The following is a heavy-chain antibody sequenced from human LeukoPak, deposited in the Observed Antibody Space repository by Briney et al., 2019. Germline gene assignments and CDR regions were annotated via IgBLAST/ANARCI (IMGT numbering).Heavy chain of an antibody. J-gene: IGHJ6*02. CDR3: ARVISGYNYYYYYGMDV. V-gene: IGHV1-18*01. CDR1: GYTFTSYG. Sequence: ASVKVSCKASGYTFTSYGISWVRQAPGQGLEWMGWISAYNGNTNYAQKLQGRVTMTTDTSTSTAYMELRSLRSDDTAVYYCARVISGYNYYYYYGMDVWGQGTTVTVSS. D-gene: IGHD5-24*01. CDR2: ISAYNGNT.